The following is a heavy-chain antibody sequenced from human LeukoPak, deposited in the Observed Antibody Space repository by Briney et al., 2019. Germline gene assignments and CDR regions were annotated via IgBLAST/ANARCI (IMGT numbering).Heavy chain of an antibody. Sequence: GGSLRLSCAASGFTFDDYAMHWVRQAPGKGLEWVSGISWNSGSIGYADSVKGRFTISRDNAKNSLYLQMNSLRAEDTALYYCAKEKNGMDVWDQGTTVTVSS. CDR2: ISWNSGSI. CDR1: GFTFDDYA. V-gene: IGHV3-9*01. CDR3: AKEKNGMDV. J-gene: IGHJ6*02.